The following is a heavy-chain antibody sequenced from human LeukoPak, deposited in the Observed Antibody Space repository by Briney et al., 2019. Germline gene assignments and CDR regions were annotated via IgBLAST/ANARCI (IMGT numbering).Heavy chain of an antibody. CDR3: TTDSPTIFGVVINFDY. V-gene: IGHV3-15*01. Sequence: GGSLRLSCAASGFTFSNAWMSWVRQAPGKGLEWVGRIKSKTDGGTTDYAAPVKGRFTISRDDSKNTLYLQMNSLKAEDTAVYYCTTDSPTIFGVVINFDYWGQGTLVTVSS. CDR2: IKSKTDGGTT. D-gene: IGHD3-3*01. CDR1: GFTFSNAW. J-gene: IGHJ4*02.